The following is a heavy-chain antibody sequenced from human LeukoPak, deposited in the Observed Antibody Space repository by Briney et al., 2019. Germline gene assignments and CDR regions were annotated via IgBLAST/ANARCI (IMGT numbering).Heavy chain of an antibody. CDR1: GGTFSSYA. Sequence: ASVKVSCKASGGTFSSYAISWVRQAPGQGLEWMGGIIPIFGTANYAQKFQGRVTITTDESTSTAYMELSSLRSEDTAVYYCARTSCSSTSCYEDWFDPWGQGTPVTVSS. V-gene: IGHV1-69*05. CDR3: ARTSCSSTSCYEDWFDP. J-gene: IGHJ5*02. CDR2: IIPIFGTA. D-gene: IGHD2-2*01.